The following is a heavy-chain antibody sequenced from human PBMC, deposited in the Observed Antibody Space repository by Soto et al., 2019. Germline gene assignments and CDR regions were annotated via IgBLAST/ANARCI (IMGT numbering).Heavy chain of an antibody. J-gene: IGHJ4*02. CDR1: GYSISRGYY. CDR3: VRTNVTTGRVYFDY. CDR2: VFHGGNT. D-gene: IGHD4-17*01. V-gene: IGHV4-38-2*01. Sequence: SETLSLTCSVSGYSISRGYYWGWIRQPPGKDLEWLGSVFHGGNTYDNPSLKSPVTISLDTSKNQFSLRLASVTAADTALYYCVRTNVTTGRVYFDYWGQGSTVTFSS.